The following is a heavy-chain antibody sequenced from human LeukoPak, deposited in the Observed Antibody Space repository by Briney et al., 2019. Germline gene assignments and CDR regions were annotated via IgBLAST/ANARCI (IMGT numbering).Heavy chain of an antibody. D-gene: IGHD6-13*01. CDR1: GGTFSSYA. CDR3: ARDPALEGSSWFFDY. V-gene: IGHV1-69*13. J-gene: IGHJ4*02. CDR2: IIPIFGTA. Sequence: ASVKVSCKASGGTFSSYAISWVRQAPGQGLEWMGGIIPIFGTANYAQKFQGRVTITADESTSTAYMELSSLRSEDTAVYYCARDPALEGSSWFFDYWGQGTLVTVSS.